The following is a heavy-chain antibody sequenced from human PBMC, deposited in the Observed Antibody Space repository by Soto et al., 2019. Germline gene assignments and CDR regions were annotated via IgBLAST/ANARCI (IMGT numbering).Heavy chain of an antibody. Sequence: SDTLSLTCSFSVFSIIRYYCYLILQPPVNRLEWIGYIYYSVITNYNPSLKSLVTISIDTSKNQFSLKLTSVTPAYTAVYHCERGEEEAGNWLEHWGQGTMVSVSS. CDR3: ERGEEEAGNWLEH. V-gene: IGHV4-59*01. CDR1: VFSIIRYY. CDR2: IYYSVIT. D-gene: IGHD3-16*01. J-gene: IGHJ5*02.